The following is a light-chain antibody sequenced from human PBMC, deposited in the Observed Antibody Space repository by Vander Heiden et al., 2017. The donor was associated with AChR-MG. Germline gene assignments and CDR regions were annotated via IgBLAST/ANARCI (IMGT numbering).Light chain of an antibody. Sequence: QSALTQPASVSGSPGQSITIPCTGTSSDVGGFDYVSWYQQHPGKVPKLIIYDVNVRPSGVSYRFSGSKSGNTASLAISGLQAEDEGDYYCSSYKSGTTAVVFGGGTKLTVL. CDR3: SSYKSGTTAVV. CDR1: SSDVGGFDY. V-gene: IGLV2-14*01. J-gene: IGLJ2*01. CDR2: DVN.